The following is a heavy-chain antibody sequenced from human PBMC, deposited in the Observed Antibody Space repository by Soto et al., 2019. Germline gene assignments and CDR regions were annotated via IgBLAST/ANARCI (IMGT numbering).Heavy chain of an antibody. Sequence: EVQLLESGGGLVQPGGSLRLSCAASGFTFSSYAMSWVRQAPGKGLEWVSAISGSGGSTYYADSVKGRFTISRDNSKNTVYLQINGMRAENRSVYYWAKYGPLFLEVSYYYYGMDVWGQGTTVTVSS. CDR1: GFTFSSYA. CDR2: ISGSGGST. D-gene: IGHD3-3*01. J-gene: IGHJ6*02. CDR3: AKYGPLFLEVSYYYYGMDV. V-gene: IGHV3-23*01.